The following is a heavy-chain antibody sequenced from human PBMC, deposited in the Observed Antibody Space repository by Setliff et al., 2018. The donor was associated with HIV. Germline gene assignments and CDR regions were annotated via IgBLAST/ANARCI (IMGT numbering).Heavy chain of an antibody. D-gene: IGHD3-22*01. CDR3: VKDAYSSGKPGIS. Sequence: PSETLSLTCTVSGGSISSSSYYWGWIRQPPGKGLEWIGSIYYRGSTYYNPSLKSRVTISVDTSKNQFSLKLNSVTAADTAVYYCVKDAYSSGKPGISWGQGTQVTVSS. V-gene: IGHV4-39*01. CDR1: GGSISSSSYY. J-gene: IGHJ4*02. CDR2: IYYRGST.